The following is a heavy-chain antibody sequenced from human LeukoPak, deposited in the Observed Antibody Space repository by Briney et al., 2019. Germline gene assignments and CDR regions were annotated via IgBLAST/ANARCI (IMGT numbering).Heavy chain of an antibody. Sequence: PGGSLRLSCAVSGFTFSDYYMSWIRQAPGKGLEWVSYISSGGSNISHADSVKGRFTISRDNAENSLYLQMNSLRAEDTAVYYCAKDNSIGVVPAAIGFDYWGQGTLVTVSP. V-gene: IGHV3-11*01. D-gene: IGHD2-2*01. J-gene: IGHJ4*02. CDR1: GFTFSDYY. CDR2: ISSGGSNI. CDR3: AKDNSIGVVPAAIGFDY.